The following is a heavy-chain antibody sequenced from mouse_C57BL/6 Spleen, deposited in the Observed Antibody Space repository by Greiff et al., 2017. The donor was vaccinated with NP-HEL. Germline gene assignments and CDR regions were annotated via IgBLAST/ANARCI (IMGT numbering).Heavy chain of an antibody. CDR2: IYIGNGNT. V-gene: IGHV1-58*01. J-gene: IGHJ3*01. CDR1: GYTFTSYG. Sequence: EVQLQQSGAELVRPGSSVKMSCKTSGYTFTSYGINWVKQRPGQGLEWIGYIYIGNGNTEYNEKFKGKATLTSDTSSSTAYMQLSILTSEDSAIYFCARRDYYTFAYWGQGTLLTVSS. CDR3: ARRDYYTFAY. D-gene: IGHD2-12*01.